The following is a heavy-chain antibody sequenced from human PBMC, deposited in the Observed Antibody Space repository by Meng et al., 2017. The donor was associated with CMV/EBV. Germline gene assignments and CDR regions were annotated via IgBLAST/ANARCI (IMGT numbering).Heavy chain of an antibody. J-gene: IGHJ4*02. CDR3: ARDGHDSGSYNFDY. CDR1: DGSISSSSYY. V-gene: IGHV4-39*07. D-gene: IGHD3-22*01. CDR2: IYYSRST. Sequence: SDGSISSSSYYWGWIRQPPGKGLEWIGSIYYSRSTYYNPSLKSRVTISVDTSKNQFSLKLSPVTAADTAVYYCARDGHDSGSYNFDYWGQGTLVTVSS.